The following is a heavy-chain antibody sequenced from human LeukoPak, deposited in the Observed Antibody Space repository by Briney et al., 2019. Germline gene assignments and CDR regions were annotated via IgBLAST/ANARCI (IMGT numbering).Heavy chain of an antibody. CDR2: ISDSGGST. CDR3: AKDYHFWTL. V-gene: IGHV3-23*01. D-gene: IGHD3-3*01. J-gene: IGHJ4*02. CDR1: GFTFSNYG. Sequence: GGSLRLSCAASGFTFSNYGMTWVRQAPGKGLEWVSVISDSGGSTYYADSVKGRFTIPRDNSKNTLYLQMNSPRVEDTAVYYCAKDYHFWTLWGQGTLVTVSS.